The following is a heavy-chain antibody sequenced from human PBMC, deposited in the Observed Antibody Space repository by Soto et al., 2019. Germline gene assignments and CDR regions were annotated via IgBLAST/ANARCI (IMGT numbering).Heavy chain of an antibody. CDR1: GFNFNSYT. V-gene: IGHV3-21*01. Sequence: GGSLRLAXAAPGFNFNSYTINWVRQAPGKRLEWLSSISSSGYIFSTDSVRGRFTISRDNAKNSVYLQINSLRAEDTAVYFCARDCSGGSCYPGMDVWGQGTTVTVS. J-gene: IGHJ6*02. CDR2: ISSSGYI. D-gene: IGHD2-15*01. CDR3: ARDCSGGSCYPGMDV.